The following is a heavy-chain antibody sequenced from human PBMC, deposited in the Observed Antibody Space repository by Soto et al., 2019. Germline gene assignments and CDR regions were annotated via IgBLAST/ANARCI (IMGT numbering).Heavy chain of an antibody. J-gene: IGHJ4*02. CDR1: GFTFSNYA. Sequence: EAQLLESGGGLVQPGGSLRLSCAASGFTFSNYAMSWVRQAPGKGLEWVSAISSSGGSTYYADSVKARFTISRDNSKDTLYLQMNSLRAEDTAVYYCAKGAYGDYAHWGQGTLVTVSS. D-gene: IGHD4-17*01. V-gene: IGHV3-23*01. CDR2: ISSSGGST. CDR3: AKGAYGDYAH.